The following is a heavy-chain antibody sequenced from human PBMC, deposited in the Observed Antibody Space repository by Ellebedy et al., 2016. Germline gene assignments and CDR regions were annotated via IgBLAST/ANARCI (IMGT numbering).Heavy chain of an antibody. D-gene: IGHD3-10*01. CDR2: IKPTDGST. CDR1: VFAFTTYY. V-gene: IGHV1-46*01. Sequence: ASVKVSCXASVFAFTTYYMHWLRQAPGQGLERMGIIKPTDGSTSSPQKFQGRVTMTRDTSSSTVYMELSSLRSEDTAVYYCARGYYFGLATYGYFDYWGQGTLVTVSS. J-gene: IGHJ4*02. CDR3: ARGYYFGLATYGYFDY.